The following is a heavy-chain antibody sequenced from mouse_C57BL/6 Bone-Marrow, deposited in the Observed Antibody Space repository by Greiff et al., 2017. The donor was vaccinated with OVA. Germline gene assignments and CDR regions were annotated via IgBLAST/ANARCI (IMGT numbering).Heavy chain of an antibody. V-gene: IGHV1-64*01. D-gene: IGHD1-1*01. CDR1: GYTFTSYW. J-gene: IGHJ4*01. CDR2: IHPNSGST. CDR3: AREENYYGSSSYYAMDY. Sequence: VQLQQPGAELVKPGASVKLSCKASGYTFTSYWMHWVKQRPGQGLEWIGMIHPNSGSTNYNEKFKSKATLTVDKSSSTAYMQLSSLTSEDSAVYYCAREENYYGSSSYYAMDYWGQGTSVTVSS.